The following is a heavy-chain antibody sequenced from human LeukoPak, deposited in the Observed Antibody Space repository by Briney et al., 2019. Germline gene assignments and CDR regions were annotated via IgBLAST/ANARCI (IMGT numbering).Heavy chain of an antibody. V-gene: IGHV5-51*01. CDR2: IYPDDSDT. Sequence: GESLKISCKVSGYRFTTYWIGWVRQMSGKGLEWMGIIYPDDSDTRYSPSFQGQVTISADKSISTAYLQWSSLKASDTAMYYCARPQDFGLTGMNAFDIWGQGTMVTVSS. CDR3: ARPQDFGLTGMNAFDI. J-gene: IGHJ3*02. CDR1: GYRFTTYW. D-gene: IGHD7-27*01.